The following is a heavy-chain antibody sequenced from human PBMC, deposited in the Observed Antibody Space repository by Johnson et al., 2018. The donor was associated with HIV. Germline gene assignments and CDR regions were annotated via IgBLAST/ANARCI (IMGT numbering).Heavy chain of an antibody. Sequence: VQLVASGGGLVQPGRSLRLSCAASGFTFSNSDMNWVLPAPGKGLEWVSGISWTGGKTHYVDSVKGRFTISSDHAKNSLYLQMNSLRAEDTALYYCAKDSRAGYYDSSGWGDAFDIWGQGTMVTVSS. V-gene: IGHV3/OR16-18*01. J-gene: IGHJ3*02. D-gene: IGHD3-22*01. CDR2: ISWTGGKT. CDR1: GFTFSNSD. CDR3: AKDSRAGYYDSSGWGDAFDI.